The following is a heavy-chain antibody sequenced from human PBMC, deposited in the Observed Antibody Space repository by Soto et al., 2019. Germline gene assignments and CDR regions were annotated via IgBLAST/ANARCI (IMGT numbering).Heavy chain of an antibody. Sequence: VVLVESGGGLVQPGRSLRLSCAVSGFNFGNNAMHWVRQAPGKGLEWVAAINWNSDKVAYAGSVVGRFTIFRDSAKNSLHLQMNDLTTEDTAFYYCAKDKGGTPYYIDSWGQGILVTVSS. J-gene: IGHJ4*02. V-gene: IGHV3-9*01. D-gene: IGHD6-25*01. CDR3: AKDKGGTPYYIDS. CDR1: GFNFGNNA. CDR2: INWNSDKV.